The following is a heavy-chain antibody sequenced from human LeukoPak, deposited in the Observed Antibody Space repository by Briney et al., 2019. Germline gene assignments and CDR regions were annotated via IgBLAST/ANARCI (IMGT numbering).Heavy chain of an antibody. D-gene: IGHD1-26*01. CDR2: ISGSGGST. CDR3: AKGGKWDVTPFDY. Sequence: GGSLRLSCAASGFTFSRYAMSWVRQAPGKGLEWVSAISGSGGSTYYADSVKGRFTISRDNSKNTLYLQVNSLRAEDTAVYYCAKGGKWDVTPFDYWGQGTLVTVSS. CDR1: GFTFSRYA. J-gene: IGHJ4*02. V-gene: IGHV3-23*01.